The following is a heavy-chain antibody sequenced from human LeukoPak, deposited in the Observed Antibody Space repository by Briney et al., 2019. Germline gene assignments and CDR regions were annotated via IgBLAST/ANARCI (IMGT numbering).Heavy chain of an antibody. J-gene: IGHJ6*03. V-gene: IGHV4-4*07. CDR1: GASISNSY. Sequence: PSETLSLTCTVSGASISNSYLRWLRQSAGKGLEWIGRIYPSGTTNYNPSLRSRVTISVDKSKNQFSLNLTSVTAADTAIYYCARDSPRDNIVYYYDMDVWGKGTTVTVSS. CDR2: IYPSGTT. CDR3: ARDSPRDNIVYYYDMDV. D-gene: IGHD3-16*02.